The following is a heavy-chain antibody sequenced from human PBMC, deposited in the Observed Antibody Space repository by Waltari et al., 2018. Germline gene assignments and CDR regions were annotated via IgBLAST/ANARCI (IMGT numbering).Heavy chain of an antibody. V-gene: IGHV4-38-2*02. Sequence: QVQLQESGPGLVTPSETLSLTCSVSGYSISSGFYWGWIRQPPGKGLEWIGSIHYTGSTFYNPSLKSRVTMSVDTSKNQFSLKLRSVTAADTAVYYCARDFVIISLYYFDYWGQGILVTVSS. D-gene: IGHD3-22*01. CDR3: ARDFVIISLYYFDY. CDR1: GYSISSGFY. CDR2: IHYTGST. J-gene: IGHJ4*02.